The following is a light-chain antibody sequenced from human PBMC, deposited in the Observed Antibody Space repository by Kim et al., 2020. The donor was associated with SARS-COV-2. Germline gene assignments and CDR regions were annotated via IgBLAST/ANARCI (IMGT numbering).Light chain of an antibody. CDR3: MQDLQTPPT. J-gene: IGKJ2*01. Sequence: DIVMTQSPLSLPVTPGEPASISCRSSQSLLHSNGYNYLDWYLQKPGQSPQLLIYLGSNRASGVPDRLSGSGSGTDFTLKISRVEAEDVGVYYCMQDLQTPPTFGQGTKLEI. CDR2: LGS. CDR1: QSLLHSNGYNY. V-gene: IGKV2-28*01.